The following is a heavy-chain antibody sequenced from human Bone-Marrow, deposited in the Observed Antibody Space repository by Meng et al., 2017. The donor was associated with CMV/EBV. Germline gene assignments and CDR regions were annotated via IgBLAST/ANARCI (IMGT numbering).Heavy chain of an antibody. CDR2: ISAYNGNT. D-gene: IGHD4-11*01. V-gene: IGHV1-18*01. J-gene: IGHJ4*02. CDR1: GYTFTSYA. Sequence: LVRAGGEVQKHGASVKVSCKAAGYTFTSYAMHWVRQAPGQGLEWMGWISAYNGNTNYAQKLQGRVTMTTDTSTSTAYMELRSLRSDDTAVYYCARVAYSTLDYWGQGTLVTVSS. CDR3: ARVAYSTLDY.